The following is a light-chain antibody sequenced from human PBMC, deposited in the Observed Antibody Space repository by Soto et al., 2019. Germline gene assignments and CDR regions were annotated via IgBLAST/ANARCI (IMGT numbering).Light chain of an antibody. CDR2: LGS. Sequence: DLVMTQSPLSLPVTPGEPASISCRSSQSLLHSNGYNYLDWYLQKPGQSPQLLIYLGSNRASGVPGQVRWSWLRHEFSPKNRRVGGGEVWVYYCMQALQTPWTFGQGTKVEIK. CDR1: QSLLHSNGYNY. V-gene: IGKV2-28*01. CDR3: MQALQTPWT. J-gene: IGKJ1*01.